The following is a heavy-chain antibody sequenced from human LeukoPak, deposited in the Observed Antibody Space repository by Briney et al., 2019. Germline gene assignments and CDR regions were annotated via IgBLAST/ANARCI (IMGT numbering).Heavy chain of an antibody. CDR2: IYTSGST. Sequence: SETLSLTCTVSGGSISSYYWSWIRQPAGKGLEWIGRIYTSGSTNYNPSIKSRVTMSVDTSKNQFSLKLSSVTAADTAVYYCARDLVSGYYGSGSYSYYFDYWGQGTLVTVSS. CDR1: GGSISSYY. V-gene: IGHV4-4*07. D-gene: IGHD3-10*01. CDR3: ARDLVSGYYGSGSYSYYFDY. J-gene: IGHJ4*02.